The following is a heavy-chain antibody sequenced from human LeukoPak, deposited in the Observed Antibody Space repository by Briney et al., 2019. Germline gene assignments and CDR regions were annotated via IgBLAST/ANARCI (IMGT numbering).Heavy chain of an antibody. CDR2: ISLTGET. J-gene: IGHJ4*02. V-gene: IGHV4-4*02. Sequence: SETLSLTCGVSGGSISSTNWWSWVRQPPGQGREWIGEISLTGETNYNPSLNGRVTMSLDGSRNQLSLTLTSVTAADTAVYYCAKDLGRVGATFGHWGQGTLVTVSS. CDR3: AKDLGRVGATFGH. CDR1: GGSISSTNW. D-gene: IGHD1-26*01.